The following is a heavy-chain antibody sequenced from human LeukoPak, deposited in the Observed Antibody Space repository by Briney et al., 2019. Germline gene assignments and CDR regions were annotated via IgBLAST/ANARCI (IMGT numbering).Heavy chain of an antibody. Sequence: GGSLRLSCAASGFTFSSYWMSWVRQAPGKGLGWVANIKQEGSEKYYVDSVKGRFTISRDNATNSLYLQMNSLRAEDTAVYYCASRAPYYDSSGYYPLFDYWGQGTLVAVSS. CDR2: IKQEGSEK. CDR1: GFTFSSYW. CDR3: ASRAPYYDSSGYYPLFDY. D-gene: IGHD3-22*01. V-gene: IGHV3-7*01. J-gene: IGHJ4*02.